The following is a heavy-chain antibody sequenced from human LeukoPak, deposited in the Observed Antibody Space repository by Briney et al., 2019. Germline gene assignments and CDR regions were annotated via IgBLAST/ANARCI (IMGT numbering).Heavy chain of an antibody. CDR2: LYSGGTT. V-gene: IGHV3-66*01. D-gene: IGHD2-2*01. J-gene: IGHJ1*01. CDR1: GFSVSSNC. Sequence: GGSLRLSCAASGFSVSSNCMSWVRQAPGEGLEWVPVLYSGGTTHYADSVKGRFTISRDNSKNTLYLQMNSLRVEDTAVYYCARVGTSEDFQHWGQGTLVTVSS. CDR3: ARVGTSEDFQH.